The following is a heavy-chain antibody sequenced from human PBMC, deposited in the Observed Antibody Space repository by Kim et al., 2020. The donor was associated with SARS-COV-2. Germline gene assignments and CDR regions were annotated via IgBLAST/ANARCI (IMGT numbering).Heavy chain of an antibody. CDR2: IIPILGIA. CDR1: GGTFSSYA. D-gene: IGHD5-12*01. Sequence: SVKVSCKASGGTFSSYAISWVRQAPGQGLEWMGRIIPILGIANYAQKFQGRVTITADKSTSTAYMELSSLRSEDTAVYYCACSAKSGYGYFDYWGQGTLVTVSS. CDR3: ACSAKSGYGYFDY. J-gene: IGHJ4*02. V-gene: IGHV1-69*04.